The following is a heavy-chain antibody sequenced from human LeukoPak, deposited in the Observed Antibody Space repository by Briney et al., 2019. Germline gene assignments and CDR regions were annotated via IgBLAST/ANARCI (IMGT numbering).Heavy chain of an antibody. V-gene: IGHV4-59*01. CDR2: IHFSGCT. D-gene: IGHD1-26*01. CDR3: ARDLGGIYFDY. Sequence: PSETLSLTCTVSDASISGYYWSWIRQPPGKGLEWIGSIHFSGCTNYNPSLRSRVTISVDTSKNQLSLKLSSVTAADTAVYYCARDLGGIYFDYWGQGTLVTVSS. J-gene: IGHJ4*02. CDR1: DASISGYY.